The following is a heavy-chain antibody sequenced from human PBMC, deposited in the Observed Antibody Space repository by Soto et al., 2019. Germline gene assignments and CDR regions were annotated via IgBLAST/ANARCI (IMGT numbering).Heavy chain of an antibody. CDR2: INPLGGVT. CDR3: ARGGCTDGVCAYYFDY. D-gene: IGHD2-8*01. CDR1: GDEITENY. Sequence: ASVKPTCKDPGDEITENYMHWAQQDKGQGLDWLGLINPLGGVTKSAQRFQVSLTRTRDASITTAYMEMTRLTSDDTAVYYCARGGCTDGVCAYYFDYWGRGTLVTVSS. J-gene: IGHJ4*02. V-gene: IGHV1-2*02.